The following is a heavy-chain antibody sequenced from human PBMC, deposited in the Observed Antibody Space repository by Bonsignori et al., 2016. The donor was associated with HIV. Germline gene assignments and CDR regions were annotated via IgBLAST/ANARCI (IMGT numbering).Heavy chain of an antibody. J-gene: IGHJ1*01. V-gene: IGHV3-23*01. CDR3: AKWGYGDYVIVYFQH. D-gene: IGHD4-17*01. CDR1: GFTFSSYA. CDR2: ISGSGGST. Sequence: GGSLRLSCAASGFTFSSYAMSWVRQAPGKGLEWVSTISGSGGSTYYADSVKGRFTISRDNSKNTLYLQMNSLRAEDTAVYYCAKWGYGDYVIVYFQHWGQGTLVTVSS.